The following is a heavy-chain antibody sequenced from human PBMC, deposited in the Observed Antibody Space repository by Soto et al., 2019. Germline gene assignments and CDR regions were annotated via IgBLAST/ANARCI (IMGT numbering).Heavy chain of an antibody. CDR2: MSPSGDRT. D-gene: IGHD4-17*01. Sequence: QVQLVQSGAEVQKPGASVKVSCKASGYTLTSYHMYWVRQAPGQGLEWMGKMSPSGDRTWYPQKFRFRVTITRDETRAKYYTQFRDQNSDVTELYYCARGGGHYGDNDYWGQETLVTAS. V-gene: IGHV1-46*01. CDR3: ARGGGHYGDNDY. CDR1: GYTLTSYH. J-gene: IGHJ4*02.